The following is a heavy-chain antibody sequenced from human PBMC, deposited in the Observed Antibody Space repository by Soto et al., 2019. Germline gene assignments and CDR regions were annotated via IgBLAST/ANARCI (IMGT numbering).Heavy chain of an antibody. V-gene: IGHV1-2*02. CDR1: GYTFTGYY. Sequence: QVQLVQSGAEVKKPGASVKVSCKASGYTFTGYYMHWVRQAPGQGLEWMGWINPNSGGTNYAQKFQGRVTMTRDTSISTAYMELRGLISDDPPVYYWGRNHYDSFYYSSSCGMDVWGQGTTVTVSS. CDR2: INPNSGGT. CDR3: GRNHYDSFYYSSSCGMDV. D-gene: IGHD3-3*01. J-gene: IGHJ6*02.